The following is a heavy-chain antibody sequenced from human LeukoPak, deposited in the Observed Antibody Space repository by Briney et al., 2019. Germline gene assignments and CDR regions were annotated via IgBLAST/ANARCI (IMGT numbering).Heavy chain of an antibody. CDR2: IYSGGSI. CDR3: ARMNMATTGFDY. J-gene: IGHJ4*02. D-gene: IGHD5-24*01. Sequence: PGGSLRLSCAASGFTVSSNYMSWVRQAPGKGLEWVSVIYSGGSIYYADSVKGRFTISRDNSKNTLYLQMNSLRAEDTAVYYCARMNMATTGFDYWGQGTLVTVSS. CDR1: GFTVSSNY. V-gene: IGHV3-66*02.